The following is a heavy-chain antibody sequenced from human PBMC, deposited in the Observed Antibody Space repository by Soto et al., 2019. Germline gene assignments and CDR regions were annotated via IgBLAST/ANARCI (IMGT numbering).Heavy chain of an antibody. CDR2: IYYSGST. CDR3: ARHYRAWNYYDSSGFYKSYFDY. J-gene: IGHJ4*02. CDR1: GGSISSSSYY. Sequence: SETLSLTCTVSGGSISSSSYYWGWIRQPPGKGLEWIGSIYYSGSTYYNQSLKSRVTISVDTSKNQFSLKLSSVTAADTAVYYCARHYRAWNYYDSSGFYKSYFDYWGQGTLVTVSS. D-gene: IGHD3-22*01. V-gene: IGHV4-39*01.